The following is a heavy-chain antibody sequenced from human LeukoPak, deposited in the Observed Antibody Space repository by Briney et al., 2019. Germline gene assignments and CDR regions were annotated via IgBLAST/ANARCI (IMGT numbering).Heavy chain of an antibody. V-gene: IGHV1-18*01. J-gene: IGHJ6*03. D-gene: IGHD2-15*01. CDR2: ISTYNGNT. CDR1: GYTFTNYG. Sequence: ASVKVSCKASGYTFTNYGISWVRQAPGQGLEWMGWISTYNGNTNYAQKLQGRVTMTTDTSTSTAYMELRRLRSDDTAVYYCARDLGRYCSGGRCHYYSYYMDVWGKGTTVTISS. CDR3: ARDLGRYCSGGRCHYYSYYMDV.